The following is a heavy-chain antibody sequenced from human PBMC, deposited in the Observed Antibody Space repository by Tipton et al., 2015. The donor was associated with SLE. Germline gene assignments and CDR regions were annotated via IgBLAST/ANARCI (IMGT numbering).Heavy chain of an antibody. D-gene: IGHD2-15*01. V-gene: IGHV3-11*01. Sequence: GSLRLSCAASGFTFSDYYMSWIRQAPGKGLEWVSYISSSGSTIYYADSVKGRFIISRDNAKNSLYLQMNSLGAEDTAVYYCAREGPSWYYYQYMDVWGKGTTVTVSS. CDR1: GFTFSDYY. J-gene: IGHJ6*03. CDR3: AREGPSWYYYQYMDV. CDR2: ISSSGSTI.